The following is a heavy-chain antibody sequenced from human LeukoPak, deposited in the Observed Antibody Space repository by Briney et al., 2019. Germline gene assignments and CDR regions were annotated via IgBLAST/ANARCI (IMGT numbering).Heavy chain of an antibody. J-gene: IGHJ5*02. V-gene: IGHV1-8*01. CDR3: ARGPYSSSWYHSPDWFDP. Sequence: GASVKVSCKASGYTFTSYDINWVRQATGQGLEWMGWMNPNSGNTGYAQKFQGRVTMTRNTSIITAYMELSSLRSEDTAVYYCARGPYSSSWYHSPDWFDPWGQGTLVTVSS. CDR2: MNPNSGNT. D-gene: IGHD6-13*01. CDR1: GYTFTSYD.